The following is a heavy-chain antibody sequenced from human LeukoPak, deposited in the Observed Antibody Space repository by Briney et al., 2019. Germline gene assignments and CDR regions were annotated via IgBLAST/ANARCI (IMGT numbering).Heavy chain of an antibody. CDR2: ISAYNGNT. J-gene: IGHJ6*03. CDR3: ARSIHLRRGVGYYYYYMDV. Sequence: GASVKVSCKASGYTFTSYGISWVRQAPGQGLEWMGWISAYNGNTDYAQMLQGRVTMTTDTSTSTAYMELRRLRSDDTAVYYCARSIHLRRGVGYYYYYMDVWGKGTTVTVSS. D-gene: IGHD5/OR15-5a*01. V-gene: IGHV1-18*01. CDR1: GYTFTSYG.